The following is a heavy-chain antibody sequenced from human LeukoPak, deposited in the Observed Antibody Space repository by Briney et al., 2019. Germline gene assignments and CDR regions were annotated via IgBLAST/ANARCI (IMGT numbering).Heavy chain of an antibody. Sequence: SETLSLTCAVSGGSISSGGYSWSWIRQPPGKGLEWIGYIYHSGSTYYNPSLKSRVTISVDRSKNQFSLKLSSVTAADTAVYYCARAAGHDYGDTYYFDYWGQGTLVTVSS. V-gene: IGHV4-30-2*01. CDR3: ARAAGHDYGDTYYFDY. CDR1: GGSISSGGYS. J-gene: IGHJ4*02. CDR2: IYHSGST. D-gene: IGHD4-17*01.